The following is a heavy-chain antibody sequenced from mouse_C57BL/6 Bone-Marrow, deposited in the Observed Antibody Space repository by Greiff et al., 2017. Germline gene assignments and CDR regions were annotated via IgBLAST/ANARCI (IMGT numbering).Heavy chain of an antibody. CDR1: GYTFTSYG. V-gene: IGHV1-81*01. CDR2: IYPRSGNT. D-gene: IGHD1-1*01. CDR3: ARSSDYYGSRGWYFDV. J-gene: IGHJ1*03. Sequence: VQLQQSGAELARPGASVKLSCKASGYTFTSYGISWVKQRTGQGLEWIGEIYPRSGNTYYNEKFKGKATLTADKSSSTAYMELRSLTSGDSAVYFCARSSDYYGSRGWYFDVWGTGTTVTVSS.